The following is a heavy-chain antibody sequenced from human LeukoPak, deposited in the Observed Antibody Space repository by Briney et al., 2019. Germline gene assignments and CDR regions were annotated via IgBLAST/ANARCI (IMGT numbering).Heavy chain of an antibody. V-gene: IGHV4-4*07. J-gene: IGHJ5*02. D-gene: IGHD6-19*01. Sequence: SETLSLTCTVSGGSISSYYWSWIRQPAGKGLEWIGRIYTSGSTNYNPSLKSRVTMSVDTSKNQFSLKLSSVTAADTAAYYCARGGHSGWYKGYNWFDPWGQGTLVTVSS. CDR3: ARGGHSGWYKGYNWFDP. CDR1: GGSISSYY. CDR2: IYTSGST.